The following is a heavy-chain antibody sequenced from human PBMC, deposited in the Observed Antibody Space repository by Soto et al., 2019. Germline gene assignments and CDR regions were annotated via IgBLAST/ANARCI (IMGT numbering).Heavy chain of an antibody. CDR3: IRSYTASYYYYGMDV. CDR2: IKSKTDGGTT. Sequence: PGGSLRLSCAASGFTFSNAWMSWVRQAPGKGLEWVGRIKSKTDGGTTDYAAPVKGRFTISRDDSKNTLYLQMNSLKTEDTAVYYCIRSYTASYYYYGMDVWGQGTPVTVSS. J-gene: IGHJ6*02. CDR1: GFTFSNAW. V-gene: IGHV3-15*01. D-gene: IGHD2-2*02.